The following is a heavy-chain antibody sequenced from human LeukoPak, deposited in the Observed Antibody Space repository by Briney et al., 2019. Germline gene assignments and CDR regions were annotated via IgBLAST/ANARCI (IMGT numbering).Heavy chain of an antibody. CDR3: ARYWNDRYFDY. D-gene: IGHD1-1*01. J-gene: IGHJ4*02. Sequence: PGGSLRLSCAASGFTFSSYSMNWVRQAPGKGLEWVSSISSSSSYIYYADSVKGRFTISRDNSKSTLYLQMNSLRAEDTAVYYCARYWNDRYFDYWGQGTLVTVSS. CDR2: ISSSSSYI. V-gene: IGHV3-21*04. CDR1: GFTFSSYS.